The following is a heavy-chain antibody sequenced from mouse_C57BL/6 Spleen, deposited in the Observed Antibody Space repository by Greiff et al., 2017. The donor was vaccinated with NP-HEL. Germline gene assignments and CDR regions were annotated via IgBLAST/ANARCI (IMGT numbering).Heavy chain of an antibody. CDR3: TRLLRGYYFDY. CDR2: IDPETGGT. D-gene: IGHD1-1*01. J-gene: IGHJ2*01. V-gene: IGHV1-15*01. CDR1: GYTFTDYE. Sequence: QVQLQQSGAELVRPGASVTLSCKASGYTFTDYEMHWVKQTPVHGLEWIGAIDPETGGTAYNQKFKGKAILTADKSSSTAYMELRSLTSEDSAVYYCTRLLRGYYFDYWGQGTTLTVSS.